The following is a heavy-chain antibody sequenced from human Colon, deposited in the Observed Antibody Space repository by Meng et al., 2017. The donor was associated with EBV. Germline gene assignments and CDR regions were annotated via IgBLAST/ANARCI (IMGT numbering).Heavy chain of an antibody. Sequence: QEASGPGLLNPFTALTLTRIVSAGSPRSGGYYWSWIRQHPGKGLEWIGYIHSSGSTYYNPSLRSRLTISVETSKNHFSLKLSSVTAADTAVYYCGRPHLISVAGHFDYWGQGTLVTVSS. D-gene: IGHD6-19*01. V-gene: IGHV4-31*03. J-gene: IGHJ4*02. CDR1: AGSPRSGGYY. CDR2: IHSSGST. CDR3: GRPHLISVAGHFDY.